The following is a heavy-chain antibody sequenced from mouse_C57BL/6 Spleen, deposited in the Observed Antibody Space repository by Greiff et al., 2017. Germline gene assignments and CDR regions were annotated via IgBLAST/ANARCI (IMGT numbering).Heavy chain of an antibody. D-gene: IGHD1-1*01. CDR2: INPNNGGT. Sequence: EVQLQQSGPELVKPGASVKISCKASGYTFTDYYMNWVKQSHGKSLEWIGDINPNNGGTSYNQKFKGKATLTVDKSSSTAYMELRSLTSEDSAVYYCARRVYYYGSSYGYFDVGGTGTTVTVSS. J-gene: IGHJ1*03. V-gene: IGHV1-26*01. CDR3: ARRVYYYGSSYGYFDV. CDR1: GYTFTDYY.